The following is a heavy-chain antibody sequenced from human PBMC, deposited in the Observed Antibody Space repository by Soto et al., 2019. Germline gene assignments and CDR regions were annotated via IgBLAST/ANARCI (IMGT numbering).Heavy chain of an antibody. V-gene: IGHV1-69*13. D-gene: IGHD5-12*01. Sequence: GASVKVACKASGWTYSSYASSCVRQAPGQGREWMGGIIPIFGTANYAQKFQGRVTITADESTSTAYMELSSLRSEDTGVYYCARPRGDGYNKYYYYGMDVWGQGATVTVSS. CDR3: ARPRGDGYNKYYYYGMDV. CDR2: IIPIFGTA. CDR1: GWTYSSYA. J-gene: IGHJ6*02.